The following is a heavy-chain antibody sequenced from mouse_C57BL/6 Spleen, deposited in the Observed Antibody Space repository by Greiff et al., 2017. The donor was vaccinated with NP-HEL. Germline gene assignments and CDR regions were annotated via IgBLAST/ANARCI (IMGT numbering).Heavy chain of an antibody. CDR2: IYPGDGDT. J-gene: IGHJ2*01. CDR3: ARHYSNLYFDY. V-gene: IGHV1-82*01. Sequence: VKLMESGPELVKPGASVKISCKASGYAFSSSWMNWVKQRPGKGLEWIGRIYPGDGDTNYNGKFKGKATLTADKSSSTAYMQLSSLTSEDSAVYFCARHYSNLYFDYWGQGTTLTVSS. D-gene: IGHD2-5*01. CDR1: GYAFSSSW.